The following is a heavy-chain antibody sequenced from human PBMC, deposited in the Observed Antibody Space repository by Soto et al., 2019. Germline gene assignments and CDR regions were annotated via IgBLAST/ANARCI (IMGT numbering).Heavy chain of an antibody. CDR3: AKAHHYGDYGRYFDY. J-gene: IGHJ4*02. CDR1: GFTFSTYG. CDR2: ISYDGSNK. D-gene: IGHD4-17*01. Sequence: GGSLRLSCAASGFTFSTYGMHWVRQAPGKGLEWVAVISYDGSNKYYADSVKGRFTISRDNSKNTLYLQMDSLRAEDTAVYYCAKAHHYGDYGRYFDYWGQGTLVTVSS. V-gene: IGHV3-30*18.